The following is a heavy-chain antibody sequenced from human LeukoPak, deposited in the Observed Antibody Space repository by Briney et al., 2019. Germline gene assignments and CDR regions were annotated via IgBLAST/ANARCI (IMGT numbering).Heavy chain of an antibody. D-gene: IGHD3-10*01. CDR2: MYHSGST. CDR1: DYSISSGYY. CDR3: ARVALGAQFDY. Sequence: SETLSLTCTVSDYSISSGYYWGWIRQPPGKGLEWIGSMYHSGSTYYNPSLKSRVTISVDTSKNQFSLKLSSVTAADTAVYYCARVALGAQFDYWGQGTLVTVS. J-gene: IGHJ4*02. V-gene: IGHV4-38-2*02.